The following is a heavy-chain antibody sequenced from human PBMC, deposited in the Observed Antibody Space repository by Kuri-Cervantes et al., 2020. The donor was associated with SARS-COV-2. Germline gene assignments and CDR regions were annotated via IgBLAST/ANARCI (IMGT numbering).Heavy chain of an antibody. CDR1: GGSISSYY. D-gene: IGHD2-2*01. J-gene: IGHJ5*02. Sequence: SETLSLTCTVSGGSISSYYWSWIRQPAGKGLEWIGRIYTSGSTNYNPSLKSRVTMSVDTSKNQFSLKLSSVTAADPAVYYCAREETDIVVVPAAMNWFDPWGQGTLVTVSS. CDR2: IYTSGST. V-gene: IGHV4-4*07. CDR3: AREETDIVVVPAAMNWFDP.